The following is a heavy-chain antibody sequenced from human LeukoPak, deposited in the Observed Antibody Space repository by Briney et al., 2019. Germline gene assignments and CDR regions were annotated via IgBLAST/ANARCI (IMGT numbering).Heavy chain of an antibody. CDR1: GGSISSGDYY. CDR3: ARHKQQLAGFDY. D-gene: IGHD6-13*01. Sequence: SETLSLTCTVSGGSISSGDYYWSWIRQPPGKGLEWIGYIYYSGSTNYNPSLKSRVTISVDTSKNQFSLKLSSVTAADTAVYYCARHKQQLAGFDYWGQGTLVTVSS. V-gene: IGHV4-30-4*01. J-gene: IGHJ4*02. CDR2: IYYSGST.